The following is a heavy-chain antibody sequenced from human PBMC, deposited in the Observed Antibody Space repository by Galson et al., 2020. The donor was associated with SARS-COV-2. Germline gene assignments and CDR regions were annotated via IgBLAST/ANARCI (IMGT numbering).Heavy chain of an antibody. CDR3: VRSTVTTPFDY. D-gene: IGHD4-17*01. J-gene: IGHJ4*02. Sequence: GESLKISCAASGFTVSTKYMSWVRQAPGKGLEWVSVIYSGGSTHYADSVKGRFTVSRDNSNNIVHLQMSTLRAEDTAVYYCVRSTVTTPFDYWGQGTRVTVSS. CDR1: GFTVSTKY. V-gene: IGHV3-66*01. CDR2: IYSGGST.